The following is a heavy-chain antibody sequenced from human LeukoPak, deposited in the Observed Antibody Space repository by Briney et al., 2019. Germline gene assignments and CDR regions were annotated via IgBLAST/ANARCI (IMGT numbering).Heavy chain of an antibody. CDR1: GFAFNNAW. J-gene: IGHJ4*02. V-gene: IGHV3-53*01. CDR2: VYGGGSR. D-gene: IGHD6-19*01. Sequence: GGSLRLSCAASGFAFNNAWMSWVRQAPGKGLEWVSVVYGGGSRYYGDSVKGRFTISRDNSQNTLSLQMNSLRTEDTAVYYCARRGVAGTECYFDYWGQGTLVTVSS. CDR3: ARRGVAGTECYFDY.